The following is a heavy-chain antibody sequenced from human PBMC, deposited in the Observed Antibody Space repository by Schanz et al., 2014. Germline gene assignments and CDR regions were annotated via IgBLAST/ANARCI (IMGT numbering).Heavy chain of an antibody. CDR2: VSRSTPDI. D-gene: IGHD3-10*01. J-gene: IGHJ3*02. CDR1: GFAFSSFA. V-gene: IGHV3-21*01. CDR3: AKGRFGELSAFDI. Sequence: EVQLMESGGGLVKPGGSLRLSCVASGFAFSSFAMTWVRQAPGRGLEWVSYVSRSTPDIYYADSVKGRFTMSRDNAKNSVFLQMNSLRAEDTAVYYCAKGRFGELSAFDIWGQGTMVTVSS.